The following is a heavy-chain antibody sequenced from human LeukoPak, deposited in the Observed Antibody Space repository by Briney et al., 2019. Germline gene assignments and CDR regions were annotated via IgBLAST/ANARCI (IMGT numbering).Heavy chain of an antibody. J-gene: IGHJ4*02. Sequence: GGSLRLSCVASGFTFSSNGMHWVRQAPGKGLEWVTFIQYDGSKKYYADSVKGRFTISRDNSKNSLYLQMNSLRAEDTAVYYCAKPERPMVRGLWGSPIVEGPLSWGQGTLVTVSS. CDR1: GFTFSSNG. CDR3: AKPERPMVRGLWGSPIVEGPLS. D-gene: IGHD3-10*01. CDR2: IQYDGSKK. V-gene: IGHV3-30*02.